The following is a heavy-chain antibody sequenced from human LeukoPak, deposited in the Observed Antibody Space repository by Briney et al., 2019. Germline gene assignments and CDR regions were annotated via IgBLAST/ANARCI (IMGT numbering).Heavy chain of an antibody. CDR2: ISAYNGDT. D-gene: IGHD5-24*01. CDR3: ARDSVAMSTIRDFGY. V-gene: IGHV1-18*01. CDR1: GYTFTSYG. Sequence: ASVKVSCKASGYTFTSYGFSWVRQAPGRGLEWMGWISAYNGDTNYVQKLQGRVTMTTDTSTSTAYMELRSLRSDDTAVYYCARDSVAMSTIRDFGYWGQGTLVTVSS. J-gene: IGHJ4*02.